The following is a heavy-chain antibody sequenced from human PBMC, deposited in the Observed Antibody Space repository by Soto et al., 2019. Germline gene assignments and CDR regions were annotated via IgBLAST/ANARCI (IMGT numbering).Heavy chain of an antibody. CDR3: ARGELLWFGELSVGAFDI. Sequence: QVQLVESGGGLVKPGGSLRLSCAASGFTFSDYYMSWIRQAPEKGLEWVSYISSSGSTIYYADSVKGRFTISRDNAKNSLYLQMNRLRAEDTAVYYCARGELLWFGELSVGAFDIWGQGTMVTVSS. V-gene: IGHV3-11*01. CDR2: ISSSGSTI. J-gene: IGHJ3*02. CDR1: GFTFSDYY. D-gene: IGHD3-10*01.